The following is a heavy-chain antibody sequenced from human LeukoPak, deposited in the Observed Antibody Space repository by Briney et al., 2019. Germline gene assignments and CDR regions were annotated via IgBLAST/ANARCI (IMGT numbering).Heavy chain of an antibody. CDR1: GYTFTSYG. Sequence: ASVKVSCKASGYTFTSYGISWVRQAPGQGLEWMGWISPYNGNTNYAQKLQGRVTMTTDTSTSTAYMELRSLGSDDTAVYYCARAMITFGGVYNWFDPWGQGTLVTVSS. D-gene: IGHD3-16*01. CDR2: ISPYNGNT. CDR3: ARAMITFGGVYNWFDP. V-gene: IGHV1-18*01. J-gene: IGHJ5*02.